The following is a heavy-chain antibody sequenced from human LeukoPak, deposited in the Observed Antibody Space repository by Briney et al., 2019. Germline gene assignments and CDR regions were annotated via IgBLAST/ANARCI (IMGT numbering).Heavy chain of an antibody. Sequence: GASVKVSCKASGYTFISYDINWVRQATGQGLEWMGWMNPNSGNTVYAQKFQGRVTMTRNTSISTAYMELSSLRSEDTAVYYCARGQIESGDYWGQGTLVTVSS. CDR3: ARGQIESGDY. J-gene: IGHJ4*02. V-gene: IGHV1-8*01. D-gene: IGHD1-26*01. CDR2: MNPNSGNT. CDR1: GYTFISYD.